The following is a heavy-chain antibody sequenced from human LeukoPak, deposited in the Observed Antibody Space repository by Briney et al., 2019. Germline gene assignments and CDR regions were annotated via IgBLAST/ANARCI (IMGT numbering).Heavy chain of an antibody. CDR1: GSTFSSYA. CDR2: IIPIFGTA. J-gene: IGHJ4*02. D-gene: IGHD5-12*01. V-gene: IGHV1-69*05. Sequence: SVKVSCKASGSTFSSYAISWVRQAPGQGLEWMGRIIPIFGTANYAQKLQGRVTITTDESTSTAYMELSSLRSEDTAVYYCARDVSGYDPDTRFDYWGQGTLVTVSS. CDR3: ARDVSGYDPDTRFDY.